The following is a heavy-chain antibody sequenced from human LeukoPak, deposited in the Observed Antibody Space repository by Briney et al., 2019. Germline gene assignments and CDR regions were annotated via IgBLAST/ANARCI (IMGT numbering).Heavy chain of an antibody. V-gene: IGHV3-48*02. J-gene: IGHJ4*02. CDR1: GFTLSSYS. CDR2: ISSSSSTI. D-gene: IGHD3-10*01. CDR3: AREDFYVSGSYSR. Sequence: GGSLRLSCAVSGFTLSSYSMNWVRQAPGKGLEWVSYISSSSSTIHCADSVKGRFTISRDNAKNSLYLQMTSLRDEDTAMYYCAREDFYVSGSYSRWGQGTLVTVSS.